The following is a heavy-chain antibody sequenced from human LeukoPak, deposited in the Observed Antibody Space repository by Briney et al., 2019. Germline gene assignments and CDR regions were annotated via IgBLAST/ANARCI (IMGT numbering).Heavy chain of an antibody. CDR2: ISSSSSYI. V-gene: IGHV3-21*01. J-gene: IGHJ4*02. CDR3: ARGYCSGGSCYFNTFDY. D-gene: IGHD2-15*01. CDR1: GCTLSSYS. Sequence: PGGSLRLSCAASGCTLSSYSMKWVRQAPGKGLEWVSSISSSSSYIYYADSVKGRFTISRDNAKNSLYLQMNSLRAEDTAVYYCARGYCSGGSCYFNTFDYWGQGTLVTVSS.